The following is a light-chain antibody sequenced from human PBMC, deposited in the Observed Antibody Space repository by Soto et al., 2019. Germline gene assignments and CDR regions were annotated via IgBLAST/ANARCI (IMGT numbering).Light chain of an antibody. V-gene: IGLV4-60*02. J-gene: IGLJ3*02. CDR2: LEGSGSY. CDR3: ETWDSNTHTV. Sequence: QPVLTQSSSASASLGSSVKLTCTLSSGHSSYIIAWHQQQPGKAPRYLMKLEGSGSYNKGSGVPDRFSGSSSGADRYLTISTRQFEDEADYYCETWDSNTHTVFGGGTKLTVL. CDR1: SGHSSYI.